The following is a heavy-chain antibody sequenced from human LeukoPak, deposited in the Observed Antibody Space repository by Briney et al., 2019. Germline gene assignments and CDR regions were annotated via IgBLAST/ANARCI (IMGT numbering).Heavy chain of an antibody. CDR1: EFTFSTYA. CDR3: ARQGSSLDYYHTCMDV. J-gene: IGHJ6*03. D-gene: IGHD6-6*01. Sequence: PGGSLRLSCEASEFTFSTYAMHWVRQAPGKGLEWVALISSDSSDKYYADSVTGRFAISRDIPKKTLYLHMNSLKVEDTAVYFCARQGSSLDYYHTCMDVWGKGTTVTVSS. CDR2: ISSDSSDK. V-gene: IGHV3-30*06.